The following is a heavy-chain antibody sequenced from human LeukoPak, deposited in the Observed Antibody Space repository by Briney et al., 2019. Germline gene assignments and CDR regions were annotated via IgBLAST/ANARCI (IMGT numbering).Heavy chain of an antibody. CDR1: GFTFTSHA. D-gene: IGHD3-10*01. CDR2: ISGSGDST. Sequence: GGSLRLSCAASGFTFTSHAMTWVRQAPGKGLEWVSAISGSGDSTYYADSVKGRFTISRDNSKNTLYVQMNSLRAEDTAVYYCVKSVGSGSYYNNDCWGQGTLVTVSS. CDR3: VKSVGSGSYYNNDC. J-gene: IGHJ4*02. V-gene: IGHV3-23*01.